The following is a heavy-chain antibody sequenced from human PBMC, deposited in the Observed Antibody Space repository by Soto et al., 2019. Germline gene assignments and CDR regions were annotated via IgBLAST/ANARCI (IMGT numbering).Heavy chain of an antibody. Sequence: QVQLVESGGGVVQPGRSLRLSCAASGFTFSSYGMHWVRQAPGKGLEWVAVISYDGRNKYYADSVKGRFTIYRDNSKNTLYLQMNRLRAEDTAVYYCAKPGSSGDYYSLGYWGQGTLVTVSS. CDR1: GFTFSSYG. J-gene: IGHJ4*02. D-gene: IGHD3-22*01. V-gene: IGHV3-30*18. CDR2: ISYDGRNK. CDR3: AKPGSSGDYYSLGY.